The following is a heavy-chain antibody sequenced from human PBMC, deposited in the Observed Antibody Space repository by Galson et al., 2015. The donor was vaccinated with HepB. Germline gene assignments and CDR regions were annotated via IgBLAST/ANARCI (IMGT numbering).Heavy chain of an antibody. CDR1: GFSLSTTEMR. Sequence: PALVKPTQTLTLTYTFSGFSLSTTEMRVSWIRQPPGKALEWLARIDWDDDKFYSTSLKTRLTISKDTSKNQVVLTMTNMDPVDTATYYCARSGYSSGWYPWYFDLWGRGTLVTVSS. D-gene: IGHD6-19*01. CDR3: ARSGYSSGWYPWYFDL. V-gene: IGHV2-70*04. CDR2: IDWDDDK. J-gene: IGHJ2*01.